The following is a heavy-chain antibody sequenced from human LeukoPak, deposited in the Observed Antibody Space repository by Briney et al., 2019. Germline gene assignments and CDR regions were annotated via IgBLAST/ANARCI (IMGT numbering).Heavy chain of an antibody. D-gene: IGHD2-21*02. CDR1: GFTFSNAW. J-gene: IGHJ6*04. V-gene: IGHV3-15*01. CDR2: IKSKTDGGTT. CDR3: TTGVTVSSYYYYGMDV. Sequence: PGGSLRLSCAASGFTFSNAWMSWVRQAPGKGLEWVGRIKSKTDGGTTDYAAPVKGRFTISRDDSKNTLYLQMNSLKTEDTAVYYCTTGVTVSSYYYYGMDVWGKGTTVTVSS.